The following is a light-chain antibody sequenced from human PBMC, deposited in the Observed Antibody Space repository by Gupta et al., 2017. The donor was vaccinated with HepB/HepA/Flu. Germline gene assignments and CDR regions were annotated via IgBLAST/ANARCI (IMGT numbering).Light chain of an antibody. CDR1: SSSFGGNY. CDR2: RNN. Sequence: QSVLTQPPSASGTPGQRVTFSCSGSSSSFGGNYVYWYQQLPGTAPKLLIYRNNRRPSGVPDRFSGSKSGTSASLTISGLRSEDEADYYCEAWDDSLSAVVFGGGTKLTVL. V-gene: IGLV1-47*01. CDR3: EAWDDSLSAVV. J-gene: IGLJ2*01.